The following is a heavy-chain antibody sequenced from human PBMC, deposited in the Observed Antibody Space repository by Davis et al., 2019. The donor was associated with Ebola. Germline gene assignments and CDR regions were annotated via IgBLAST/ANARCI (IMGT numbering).Heavy chain of an antibody. V-gene: IGHV3-21*01. CDR2: ISSSSSYI. Sequence: GESLKISCAASGFTFRSHDMIWVRQAPGKGLEWVSSISSSSSYIYYADSVKGRFTISRDNAKNSLYLQMNSLRAEDTAVYYCARITGGVWYNYYYYDMDVWGQGTTVTVSS. CDR3: ARITGGVWYNYYYYDMDV. J-gene: IGHJ6*02. D-gene: IGHD2-8*02. CDR1: GFTFRSHD.